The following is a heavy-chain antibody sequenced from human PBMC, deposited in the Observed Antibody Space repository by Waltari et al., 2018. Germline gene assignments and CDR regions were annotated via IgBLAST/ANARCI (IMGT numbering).Heavy chain of an antibody. D-gene: IGHD6-13*01. CDR1: GFTFEDFT. Sequence: EVRLVASGGVGVQPGGSLRLSCAGSGFTFEDFTLHWVRQAPGKVLEWVSYISWDGGDRFYADSVKGRFTISRDNTKNSLYLQMNSLRTDDTALYYCARDDHGQQLAYWGQGTLVTVSS. CDR3: ARDDHGQQLAY. V-gene: IGHV3-43*01. CDR2: ISWDGGDR. J-gene: IGHJ1*01.